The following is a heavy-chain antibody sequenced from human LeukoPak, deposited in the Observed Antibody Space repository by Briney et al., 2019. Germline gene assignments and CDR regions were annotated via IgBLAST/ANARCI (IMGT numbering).Heavy chain of an antibody. J-gene: IGHJ4*02. CDR3: ARDRGLWFGELLDY. CDR1: GGSIRTYY. D-gene: IGHD3-10*01. CDR2: IYYSGIT. V-gene: IGHV4-59*01. Sequence: SETLSLTCTVSGGSIRTYYWSWIRQPPGKGLEWIGYIYYSGITTYNPSLKSRVTISTDTSKNQLSLRLSSVTAADTAVYYCARDRGLWFGELLDYWGPGTLVTVSS.